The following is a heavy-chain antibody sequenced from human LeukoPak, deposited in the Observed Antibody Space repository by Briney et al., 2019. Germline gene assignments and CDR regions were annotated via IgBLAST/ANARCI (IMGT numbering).Heavy chain of an antibody. CDR2: IIPILGIA. CDR3: ARDSISIAALDY. CDR1: GGTFSSYA. V-gene: IGHV1-69*04. J-gene: IGHJ4*02. Sequence: GASVKVSCKASGGTFSSYAIIWVRQAPGQGLEWMGRIIPILGIANYAQKFQGRVTITADKSTSTAYMELSSLRSEDTAVYYCARDSISIAALDYWGQGTLVTVSS. D-gene: IGHD6-25*01.